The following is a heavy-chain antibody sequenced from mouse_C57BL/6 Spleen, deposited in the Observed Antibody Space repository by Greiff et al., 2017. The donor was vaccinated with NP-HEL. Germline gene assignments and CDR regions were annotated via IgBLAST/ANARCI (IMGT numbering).Heavy chain of an antibody. D-gene: IGHD2-4*01. J-gene: IGHJ3*01. CDR1: GYTFTDYY. V-gene: IGHV1-26*01. CDR2: INPNNGGT. Sequence: VQLQQSGPELVKPGASVKISCKASGYTFTDYYMNWVKQSHGKSLEWIGDINPNNGGTSYNQKFKGKATLTVDKSSSTAYMELRSLTSEDSAVYYCARAYYDYDRVWFAYWGQGTLVTVSA. CDR3: ARAYYDYDRVWFAY.